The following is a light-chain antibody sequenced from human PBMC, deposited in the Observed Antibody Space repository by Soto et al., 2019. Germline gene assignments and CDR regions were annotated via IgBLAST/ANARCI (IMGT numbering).Light chain of an antibody. CDR3: QQFYSAPTT. CDR2: SAS. V-gene: IGKV1-39*01. Sequence: DIQMRQSPSSLSASFGDIVTITCRASQTIKNYLNWYQQKPGRAPNLLIYSASTLHSGVPSRFSGTKSATDFTLTITSLQPEDFATYYCQQFYSAPTTFGPGTRLEIK. J-gene: IGKJ5*01. CDR1: QTIKNY.